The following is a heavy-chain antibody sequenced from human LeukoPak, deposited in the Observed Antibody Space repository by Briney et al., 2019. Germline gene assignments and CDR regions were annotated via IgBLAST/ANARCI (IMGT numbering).Heavy chain of an antibody. J-gene: IGHJ6*02. Sequence: SETLSLTCTVSGGSISSYYWSWIRQPPGKGLEWIGYISNSGNINNNPSLKSRVTISVDTSKNQFSLKLNSVTAADTAVYYCARGSLRSGWYGWGQGTTVTVSS. V-gene: IGHV4-59*01. CDR3: ARGSLRSGWYG. D-gene: IGHD6-19*01. CDR1: GGSISSYY. CDR2: ISNSGNI.